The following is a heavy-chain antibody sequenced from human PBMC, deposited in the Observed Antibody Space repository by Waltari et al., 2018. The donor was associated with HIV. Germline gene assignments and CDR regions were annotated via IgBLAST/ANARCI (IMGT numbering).Heavy chain of an antibody. CDR2: VKPDETEK. CDR3: VRNSEKYPHAFDI. Sequence: EEQLVESGGGLVQPGGSLRLSCVPSGPIFGAVWMSWVRQAPGKRLAWVANVKPDETEKYYEDSLRGRVTIARDNVKNSLYLQMNRVGAEDTAVYYCVRNSEKYPHAFDIWGHGTMVTVSS. J-gene: IGHJ3*02. V-gene: IGHV3-7*01. D-gene: IGHD1-26*01. CDR1: GPIFGAVW.